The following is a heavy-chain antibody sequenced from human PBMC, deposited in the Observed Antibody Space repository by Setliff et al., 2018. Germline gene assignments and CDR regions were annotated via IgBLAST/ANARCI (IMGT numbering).Heavy chain of an antibody. CDR1: GGTFSSYG. D-gene: IGHD3-22*01. Sequence: SVKVSCKASGGTFSSYGISWVRQAPGQGLEWMGGTIPIFGSTNYAQKFQDRVTIITDESTSTAYMELRSLRSEDTAVYYCVREGVDSRSSTDYRYYMDVWGKGTTVTVSS. CDR2: TIPIFGST. CDR3: VREGVDSRSSTDYRYYMDV. V-gene: IGHV1-69*05. J-gene: IGHJ6*03.